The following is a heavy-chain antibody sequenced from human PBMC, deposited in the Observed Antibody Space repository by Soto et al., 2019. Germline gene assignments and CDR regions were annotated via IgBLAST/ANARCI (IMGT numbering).Heavy chain of an antibody. Sequence: QLQLQESGPGLVKPSETLSLTCTVSGGSISSSSYYWGWIRQPPGKGLEWIGSIYYSGSTYYNPSLKSRVTISVDTSKNQFSLKLSSVTAADTAVYYCARFKYSRNWFDPWGQGTLVTVSS. V-gene: IGHV4-39*01. J-gene: IGHJ5*02. CDR3: ARFKYSRNWFDP. CDR2: IYYSGST. D-gene: IGHD6-6*01. CDR1: GGSISSSSYY.